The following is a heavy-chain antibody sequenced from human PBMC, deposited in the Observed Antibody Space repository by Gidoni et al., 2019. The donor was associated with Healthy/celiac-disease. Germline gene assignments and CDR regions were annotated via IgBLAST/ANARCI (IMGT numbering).Heavy chain of an antibody. J-gene: IGHJ5*02. CDR3: ARALPEYCSSTSCYDNGFDP. Sequence: EVQLVESGGGLVQPGGSLRLSCAASGFTFSSYWMPWVRQAPGKGLVWVSRINSDGSSTSYADSVKGRFTISRDNAKNTLYLQMNSLRAEDTAVYYCARALPEYCSSTSCYDNGFDPWGQGTLVTVSS. CDR2: INSDGSST. V-gene: IGHV3-74*01. D-gene: IGHD2-2*01. CDR1: GFTFSSYW.